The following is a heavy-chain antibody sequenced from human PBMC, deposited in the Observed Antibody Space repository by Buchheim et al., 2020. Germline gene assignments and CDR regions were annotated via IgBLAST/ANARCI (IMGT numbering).Heavy chain of an antibody. CDR1: GFTFSSYE. V-gene: IGHV3-48*03. J-gene: IGHJ4*02. CDR3: ATAGSLYYFDY. Sequence: EVQLVESGGGLVQPGGSLRLSCAASGFTFSSYEMDWVRQAPGKGPEWVSHISASGTTIYYADSVKGRVTISRDNAKNSLYLQMNSLRVEDTAVYYCATAGSLYYFDYWGQGTL. CDR2: ISASGTTI. D-gene: IGHD2-15*01.